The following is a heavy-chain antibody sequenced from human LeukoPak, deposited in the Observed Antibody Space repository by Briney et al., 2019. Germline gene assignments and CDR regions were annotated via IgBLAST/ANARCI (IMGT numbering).Heavy chain of an antibody. V-gene: IGHV3-23*01. CDR2: ISGSGGST. Sequence: PGGSLRLSCAASGFTFSSYAMSWVRQAPGKGLEWVSAISGSGGSTYYADSVKGRFTISRDNSKNTLYLQMNSLRAEDTAVYYCAKVDGDFDWLLTDHYYGMDVWGKGTTVTVSS. D-gene: IGHD3-9*01. CDR3: AKVDGDFDWLLTDHYYGMDV. CDR1: GFTFSSYA. J-gene: IGHJ6*04.